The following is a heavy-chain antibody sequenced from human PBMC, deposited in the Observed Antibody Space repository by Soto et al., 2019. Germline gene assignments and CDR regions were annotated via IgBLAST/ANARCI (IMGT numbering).Heavy chain of an antibody. J-gene: IGHJ4*02. CDR1: GFTFSSYG. Sequence: GGSLRLSYAASGFTFSSYGMHWVRQAPGKGLEWVAVISYDGSNKYYADSVKGRFTISRDNSKNTLYLQMNSLRAEDTAVYYCAKRSSCSGGSYPLDYWGQGTLVTVSS. CDR2: ISYDGSNK. V-gene: IGHV3-30*18. D-gene: IGHD2-15*01. CDR3: AKRSSCSGGSYPLDY.